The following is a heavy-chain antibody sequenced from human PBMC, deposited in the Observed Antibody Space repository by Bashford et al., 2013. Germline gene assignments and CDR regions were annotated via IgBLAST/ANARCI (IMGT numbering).Heavy chain of an antibody. CDR1: GVSIDSLY. Sequence: SETLSLTCTVSGVSIDSLYWTWIRQTPGRGLEWIGYVYNSGNTKYNPSLERRVVISLDSSKNQFSLNLTSVTAADTAVYYCAKINVAGSCSGPNCPYFLDFWGQGALVTVSS. J-gene: IGHJ4*02. CDR2: VYNSGNT. V-gene: IGHV4-59*03. CDR3: AKINVAGSCSGPNCPYFLDF. D-gene: IGHD2-15*01.